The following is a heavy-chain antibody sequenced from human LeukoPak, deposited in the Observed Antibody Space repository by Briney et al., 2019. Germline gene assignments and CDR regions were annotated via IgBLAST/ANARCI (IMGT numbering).Heavy chain of an antibody. CDR3: ARGTYYYDSSGYYYGGFDY. V-gene: IGHV4-4*02. CDR1: WGSISSSNW. CDR2: IYHSGST. Sequence: KTSGTLSLTCAVSWGSISSSNWWSWVRQPPGKGLEWIGEIYHSGSTNYNPSLKSRVTISVDKSKNQFSLKLSSVTAADTAVYYCARGTYYYDSSGYYYGGFDYWGQGTLVTVSS. J-gene: IGHJ4*02. D-gene: IGHD3-22*01.